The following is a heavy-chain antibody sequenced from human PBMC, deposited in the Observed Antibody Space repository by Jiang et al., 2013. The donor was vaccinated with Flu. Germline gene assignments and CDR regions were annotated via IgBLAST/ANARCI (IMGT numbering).Heavy chain of an antibody. J-gene: IGHJ6*04. CDR2: TYYRSKWFN. CDR3: TRSHYGLDV. Sequence: AISGDSVSSKSAAWNWIRQSPSRGLEWLGRTYYRSKWFNDYAVSVKSRITVNPDTSKNQFSLQLNSMTPEDTAVYYCTRSHYGLDVWGKGTTVTVSS. V-gene: IGHV6-1*01. CDR1: GDSVSSKSAA.